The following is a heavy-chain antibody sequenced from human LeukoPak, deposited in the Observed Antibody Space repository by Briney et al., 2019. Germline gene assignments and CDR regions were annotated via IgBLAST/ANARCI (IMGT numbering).Heavy chain of an antibody. V-gene: IGHV4-59*12. Sequence: SETLSLTCTVSGGSISSYYWSWIRQPPGKGLEWIGYIYYSGSTNYNPSLKSRVTISVDTSKNQFSLKLSSVTAADTAVYYCARDEPYCYDSSGYRMDVWGQGTTVTVSS. CDR2: IYYSGST. CDR3: ARDEPYCYDSSGYRMDV. D-gene: IGHD3-22*01. J-gene: IGHJ6*02. CDR1: GGSISSYY.